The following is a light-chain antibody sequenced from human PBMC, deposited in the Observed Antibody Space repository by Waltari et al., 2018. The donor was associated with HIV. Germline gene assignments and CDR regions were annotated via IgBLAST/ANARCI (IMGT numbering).Light chain of an antibody. J-gene: IGLJ3*02. CDR3: QVWDSTYDSWV. CDR1: HIRSKN. Sequence: SYVLTQPPSVSVAPGETARITCGGNHIRSKNVHWYQQEPGQAPVLVIYDDSARPSGIPERFSGSNSGSSATLTIGRVEAGDEADYYCQVWDSTYDSWVFGGGTNLAVL. CDR2: DDS. V-gene: IGLV3-21*04.